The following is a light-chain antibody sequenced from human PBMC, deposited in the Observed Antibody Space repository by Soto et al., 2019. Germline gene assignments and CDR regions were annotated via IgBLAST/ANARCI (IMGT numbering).Light chain of an antibody. V-gene: IGLV2-14*01. Sequence: QSALTQPASVSGSPGQSITISCTGTSSDVGGYNYVSWYQQHPGKAPKLMIYDVSNRPSGVSNRFSGSKSGNTASLTISGLQAEDEPDYYCSSYTSSSTLYVFGTGTKVTV. CDR1: SSDVGGYNY. CDR2: DVS. J-gene: IGLJ1*01. CDR3: SSYTSSSTLYV.